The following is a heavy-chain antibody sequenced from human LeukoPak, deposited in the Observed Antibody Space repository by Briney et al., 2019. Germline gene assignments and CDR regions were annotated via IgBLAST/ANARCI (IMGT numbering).Heavy chain of an antibody. Sequence: GGSLRLSCAASGFTFSSYEMNWVRQAPGKGLEWVSYISRSGTTIYYADSLKGRFTISRDNAENSVYLQMNSLRAEDTAVYYCARPYYYASGSSYFDYWGQGTLVTVSS. D-gene: IGHD3-10*01. CDR1: GFTFSSYE. J-gene: IGHJ4*02. CDR3: ARPYYYASGSSYFDY. CDR2: ISRSGTTI. V-gene: IGHV3-48*03.